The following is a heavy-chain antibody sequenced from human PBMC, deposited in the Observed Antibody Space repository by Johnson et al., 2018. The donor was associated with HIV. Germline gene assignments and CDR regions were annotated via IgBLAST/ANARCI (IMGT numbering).Heavy chain of an antibody. V-gene: IGHV3-11*04. CDR1: GFTFNDYY. CDR3: ARDRGLWFGDDAFDI. Sequence: QVQLVESGGGLVQPGGSLRLSCAASGFTFNDYYMSWIRQAPGKGLEWVSYISSSGTNIYYADSVKGRFSISRDNAKSSLYLQMNSLRAEDTALYYCARDRGLWFGDDAFDIWGQGTMVTVSS. J-gene: IGHJ3*02. CDR2: ISSSGTNI. D-gene: IGHD3-10*01.